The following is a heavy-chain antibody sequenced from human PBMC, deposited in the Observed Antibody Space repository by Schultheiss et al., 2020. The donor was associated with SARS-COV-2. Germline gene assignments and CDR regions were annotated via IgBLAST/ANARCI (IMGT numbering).Heavy chain of an antibody. CDR3: ARGYSSGWYEEYYYGMDV. Sequence: SVKVSCKASGYTFTGYYMHWVRQAPGQGLEWMGGIIPIFGTANYAQKFQGRVTITADESTSTAYMELSSLRSEDTAVYYCARGYSSGWYEEYYYGMDVWGQGTTVTVSS. CDR1: GYTFTGYY. J-gene: IGHJ6*02. V-gene: IGHV1-69*13. D-gene: IGHD6-19*01. CDR2: IIPIFGTA.